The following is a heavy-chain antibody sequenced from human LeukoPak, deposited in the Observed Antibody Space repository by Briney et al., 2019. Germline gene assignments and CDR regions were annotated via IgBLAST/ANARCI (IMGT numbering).Heavy chain of an antibody. J-gene: IGHJ4*02. D-gene: IGHD2-2*03. CDR3: ARGGLDIVVVPAASFDY. V-gene: IGHV4-39*07. CDR2: IYYSGST. Sequence: SETLSLTCTVSGGSISSRSYYWGWIRQPPGKGLEWIGTIYYSGSTYYNPSLKSRVTISVDTSKKQFSLKVRSVTAADTAVYYCARGGLDIVVVPAASFDYWGQGTLVTVSS. CDR1: GGSISSRSYY.